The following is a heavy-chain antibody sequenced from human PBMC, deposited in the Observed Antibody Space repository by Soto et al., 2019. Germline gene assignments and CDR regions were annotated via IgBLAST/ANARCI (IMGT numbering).Heavy chain of an antibody. CDR2: IYYSGST. Sequence: SETLSLTCTVSGGSISSGDYYWSWIRQPPGKGLEWIGYIYYSGSTYYYPSLKSRVTISVDTSKNQFSLKLSSVTAADTAVYYCARSYYYDSSGYRPGHIDYWGQGTLVTVSS. CDR3: ARSYYYDSSGYRPGHIDY. V-gene: IGHV4-30-4*01. CDR1: GGSISSGDYY. D-gene: IGHD3-22*01. J-gene: IGHJ4*02.